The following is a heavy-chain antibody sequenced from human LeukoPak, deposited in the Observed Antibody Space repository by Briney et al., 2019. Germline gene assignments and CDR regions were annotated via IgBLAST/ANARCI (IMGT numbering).Heavy chain of an antibody. CDR2: IIPIFGTA. Sequence: SVKVSCKASGGTFRSYAISWVRRAPGQGLEWMGRIIPIFGTANYAQKFQGRLTITTDESASTAYMELSSLTSEDTAVYYCARTDLELGDFDYWGQGTLVTVSS. D-gene: IGHD1-7*01. J-gene: IGHJ4*02. V-gene: IGHV1-69*05. CDR1: GGTFRSYA. CDR3: ARTDLELGDFDY.